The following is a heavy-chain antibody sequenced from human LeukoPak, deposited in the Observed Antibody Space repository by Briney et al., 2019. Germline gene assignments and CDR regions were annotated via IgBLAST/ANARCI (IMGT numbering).Heavy chain of an antibody. J-gene: IGHJ4*02. CDR3: ARDYAWAFDF. D-gene: IGHD2-2*01. CDR1: GFXFSDYS. CDR2: IGGSSGIV. V-gene: IGHV3-48*02. Sequence: GGSLRLSCAASGFXFSDYSMNWVRQAPGKGLEWISYIGGSSGIVYYADSVKGRFTISRDNAKNSLDLQMHSLRDEDTAVYYCARDYAWAFDFWGQGALVTISS.